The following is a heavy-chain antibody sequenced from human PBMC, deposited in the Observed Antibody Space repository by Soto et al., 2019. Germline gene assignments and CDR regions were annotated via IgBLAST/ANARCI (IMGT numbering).Heavy chain of an antibody. CDR2: INHSGST. D-gene: IGHD6-6*01. V-gene: IGHV4-34*01. Sequence: LSETLSLTCAVYGGSFSGYYWSWIRQPPGKGLEWIGEINHSGSTNYNPSLKSRVTISVDTSKNQFSLKLRSVTAADTAVYYCARVGGVAARTFDYWGQGTLVTVSS. CDR1: GGSFSGYY. CDR3: ARVGGVAARTFDY. J-gene: IGHJ4*02.